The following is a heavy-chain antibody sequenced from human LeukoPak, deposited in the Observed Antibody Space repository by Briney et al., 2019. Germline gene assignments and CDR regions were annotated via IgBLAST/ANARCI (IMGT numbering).Heavy chain of an antibody. CDR1: GFTFSSYS. J-gene: IGHJ4*02. V-gene: IGHV3-21*01. CDR2: ISSSSYI. CDR3: ASETTRITMVRGVFDY. Sequence: GGSLRLSCAASGFTFSSYSMNWVRQAPGKGLEWVSSISSSSYIYYADSVKGRFTISRDNAKNSLYLQMNSLRAEDTAVYYCASETTRITMVRGVFDYWGQGTLVTVSS. D-gene: IGHD3-10*01.